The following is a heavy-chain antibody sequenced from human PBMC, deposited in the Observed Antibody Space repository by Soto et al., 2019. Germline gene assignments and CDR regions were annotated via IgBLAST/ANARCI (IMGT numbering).Heavy chain of an antibody. V-gene: IGHV4-30-2*01. CDR1: GGSISSGGYS. CDR2: IYHSGST. Sequence: SETLSLTCAVSGGSISSGGYSWSWIRQPPGKGLEWIGYIYHSGSTYYNPSLKSRVTISVDRSKNQFSLKLSSVTAADTAVYYCARLLDGYSSGWYLRYFDYWGQGTLVTVSS. J-gene: IGHJ4*02. D-gene: IGHD6-19*01. CDR3: ARLLDGYSSGWYLRYFDY.